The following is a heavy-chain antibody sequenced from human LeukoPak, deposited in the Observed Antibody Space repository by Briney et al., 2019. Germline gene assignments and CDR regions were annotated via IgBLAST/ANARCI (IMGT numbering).Heavy chain of an antibody. CDR1: GGSISSYY. V-gene: IGHV4-59*01. D-gene: IGHD5-18*01. J-gene: IGHJ4*02. Sequence: PSETLSLTCTVSGGSISSYYWSWIRQPPGKGLEWIGYIYYSGSTNYTPSLKSRVTISVDTSKNQFSLKLSSVTAADTAVYYCARDRGYSYGKGEFDYWGQGTLVTVSS. CDR3: ARDRGYSYGKGEFDY. CDR2: IYYSGST.